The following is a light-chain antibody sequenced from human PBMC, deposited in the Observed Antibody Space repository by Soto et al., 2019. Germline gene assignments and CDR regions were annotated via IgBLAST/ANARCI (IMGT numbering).Light chain of an antibody. V-gene: IGKV3D-15*01. J-gene: IGKJ4*01. CDR3: QQYYSWPLT. CDR2: VAS. Sequence: EIVMTQSPATLSVSPGERATLSCRASQSINSNLAWYQQKPGQAPRLLIHVASTRATGIPARFSGSGSGTEFTLTISSLHSEDFAVYYCQQYYSWPLTFGGGTKVEIK. CDR1: QSINSN.